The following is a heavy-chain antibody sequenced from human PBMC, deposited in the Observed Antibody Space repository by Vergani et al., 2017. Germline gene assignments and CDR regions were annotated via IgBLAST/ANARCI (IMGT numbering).Heavy chain of an antibody. CDR2: ISSSGSTI. V-gene: IGHV3-11*04. CDR1: GFTFSDYY. Sequence: QVQLVESGGGLVKPGGSLRLSCAASGFTFSDYYMSWIRQAPGKGLEWVSYISSSGSTIYYADSVKGRFTISRDNAKNMMYLQLNSLRDEDTAVYYCARDGRIDAEGTELDYWGQGTLVTVSS. D-gene: IGHD1-14*01. CDR3: ARDGRIDAEGTELDY. J-gene: IGHJ4*02.